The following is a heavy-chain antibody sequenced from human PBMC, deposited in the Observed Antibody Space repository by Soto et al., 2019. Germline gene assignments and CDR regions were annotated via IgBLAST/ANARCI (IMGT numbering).Heavy chain of an antibody. J-gene: IGHJ6*02. Sequence: ASVKVSCKASGYTFTSYGIRWVRQAPGHGLAWMGWISAYNGNTNYAQKLPGRVTMTTDTSTSTAYMELRSLRSDDTAVYYCARVKAAAGLYYYYYGMDVWGQGTTVTVSS. V-gene: IGHV1-18*04. D-gene: IGHD6-13*01. CDR1: GYTFTSYG. CDR3: ARVKAAAGLYYYYYGMDV. CDR2: ISAYNGNT.